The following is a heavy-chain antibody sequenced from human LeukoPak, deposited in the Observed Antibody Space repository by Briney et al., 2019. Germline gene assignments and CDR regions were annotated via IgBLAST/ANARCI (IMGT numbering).Heavy chain of an antibody. CDR3: ARDDGDYEHSLDY. V-gene: IGHV4-59*01. CDR1: GGSISSCY. J-gene: IGHJ4*02. D-gene: IGHD4-17*01. CDR2: IYYSGST. Sequence: PSETLTLTCTVSGGSISSCYWSWIRQPPGKGLEWIGYIYYSGSTNYNPSLKSRVTISVDTSKNQFSLKLSSVTAADTAVYYCARDDGDYEHSLDYWGQGTLVTVSS.